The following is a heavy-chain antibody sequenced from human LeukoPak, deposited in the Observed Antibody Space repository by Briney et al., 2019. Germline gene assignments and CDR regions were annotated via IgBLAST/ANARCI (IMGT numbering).Heavy chain of an antibody. CDR2: IYYNGIS. J-gene: IGHJ4*02. Sequence: SETLSLTCTVSGGSISGYYWSWIRQPPGKGLEWIAYIYYNGISNYNPSLKSRVIISVDSSKNQFSLKLTSVTAADTAVYYCARVSGWSTYYFDYWGQGTLVTVSS. CDR3: ARVSGWSTYYFDY. V-gene: IGHV4-59*01. CDR1: GGSISGYY. D-gene: IGHD6-19*01.